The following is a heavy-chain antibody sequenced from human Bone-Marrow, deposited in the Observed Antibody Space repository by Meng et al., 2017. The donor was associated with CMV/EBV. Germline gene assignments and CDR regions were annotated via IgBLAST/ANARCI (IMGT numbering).Heavy chain of an antibody. CDR3: ARWAVVAARRNYYYYGMDV. J-gene: IGHJ6*02. CDR2: ISAYNGNT. D-gene: IGHD2-15*01. CDR1: GYSFTDYG. V-gene: IGHV1-18*01. Sequence: ASVKVSCKTSGYSFTDYGITWVRQAPGQGLEWMGWISAYNGNTNYAQKLQGRVTMTTDTSTSTAYMELRSLRSDDTAVYYCARWAVVAARRNYYYYGMDVWGQGTTVTVSS.